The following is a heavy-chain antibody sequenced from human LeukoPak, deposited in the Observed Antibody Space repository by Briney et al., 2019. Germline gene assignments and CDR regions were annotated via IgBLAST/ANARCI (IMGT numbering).Heavy chain of an antibody. CDR2: INPNSGGT. Sequence: ASVKVSCKTSGYMFTGYYMHWVRQAPGQGLEWMGWINPNSGGTNYAQKFQGRVTMTRDTSISTAYMDLNRLRSDDTAVYYCARVVAVTGTPVYYMDVWGKGTTVTVSS. D-gene: IGHD6-19*01. CDR1: GYMFTGYY. J-gene: IGHJ6*03. V-gene: IGHV1-2*02. CDR3: ARVVAVTGTPVYYMDV.